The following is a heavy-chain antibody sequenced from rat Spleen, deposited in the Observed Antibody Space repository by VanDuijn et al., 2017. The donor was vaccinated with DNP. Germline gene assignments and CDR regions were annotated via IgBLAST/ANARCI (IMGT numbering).Heavy chain of an antibody. V-gene: IGHV5-31*01. Sequence: EVQLVESGGGPVQPGRSLKLSCVASGFIFSNYWMTWIRQAPGKGLEWVASISNTGDNTYSSNSVKGRFSLSRDNAKSTLYLQMDSLRSEDTATYYCAKGPNYGGWSDYFDYWGQGVMVTVSS. CDR1: GFIFSNYW. CDR3: AKGPNYGGWSDYFDY. J-gene: IGHJ2*01. CDR2: ISNTGDNT. D-gene: IGHD1-11*01.